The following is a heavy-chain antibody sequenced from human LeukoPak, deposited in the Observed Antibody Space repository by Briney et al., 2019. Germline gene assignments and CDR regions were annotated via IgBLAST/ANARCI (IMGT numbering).Heavy chain of an antibody. CDR2: IIPMFGTA. CDR1: GGTFRIHA. CDR3: ARGTLNWNDGGAYLYHYGLDV. V-gene: IGHV1-69*01. J-gene: IGHJ6*02. Sequence: SVKVSCKASGGTFRIHAINWVRQAPGQGLEWMGGIIPMFGTANYAQNFQGRVTITADDSTTTAYMQLSGLRSDDAAVYYCARGTLNWNDGGAYLYHYGLDVWGQGTTVSVSS. D-gene: IGHD1-20*01.